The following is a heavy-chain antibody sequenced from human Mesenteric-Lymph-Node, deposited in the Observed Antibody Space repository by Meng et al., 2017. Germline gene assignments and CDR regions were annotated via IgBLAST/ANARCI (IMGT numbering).Heavy chain of an antibody. CDR3: AKPIWSREEPAAESDY. J-gene: IGHJ4*02. CDR2: TYYRSKWYN. CDR1: GDSVFNNTAS. Sequence: SETLSLTCAIWGDSVFNNTASWNWIRQSPSRGLEWLGRTYYRSKWYNDYAVSVKSRITINPDTSKNQFSLQLNSVTPEDTAVYYCAKPIWSREEPAAESDYWGQGTLVTVSS. V-gene: IGHV6-1*01. D-gene: IGHD2-2*01.